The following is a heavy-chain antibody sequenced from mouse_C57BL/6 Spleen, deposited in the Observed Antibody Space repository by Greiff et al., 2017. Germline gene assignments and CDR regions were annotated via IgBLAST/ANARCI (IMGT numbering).Heavy chain of an antibody. Sequence: VQLQQSGAELVRPGASVTLSCKASGYTFTDYEMHWVKQTPVHGLEWIGAIDPETGGTAYNQKFKGKAILTADKSSSTAYMELRSLTSEDSAVYYCTRGGNGSRYYYAMDDWGQGTSVTVSS. CDR3: TRGGNGSRYYYAMDD. D-gene: IGHD1-1*01. CDR2: IDPETGGT. V-gene: IGHV1-15*01. J-gene: IGHJ4*01. CDR1: GYTFTDYE.